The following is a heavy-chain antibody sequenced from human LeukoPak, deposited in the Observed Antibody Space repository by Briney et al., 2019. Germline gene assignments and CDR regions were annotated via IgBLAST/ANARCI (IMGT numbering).Heavy chain of an antibody. CDR3: ARGVGATISYYHYYIDV. CDR1: GFTFSSCV. J-gene: IGHJ6*03. CDR2: ISYDGSNE. V-gene: IGHV3-30*04. Sequence: GRSLRLSCAASGFTFSSCVMHWVRQAPGKGQEWVAIISYDGSNEYYADSVKGRFTISRDNSKNTLYLQMNSLRAADTAVYYCARGVGATISYYHYYIDVWGKGTTVTVSS. D-gene: IGHD1-26*01.